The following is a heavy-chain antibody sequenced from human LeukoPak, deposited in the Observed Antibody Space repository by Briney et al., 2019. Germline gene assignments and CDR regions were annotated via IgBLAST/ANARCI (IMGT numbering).Heavy chain of an antibody. CDR2: IYSSGST. Sequence: SETLSLTCTVSGGSIGSYYWSWIRQPAGKGLEWIGRIYSSGSTNYNPSLKSRVTMSVHTSKNQFSLKVTSVTAADTAVYYCARHDFFTMVRGVDPNFDYWGQGTLVTVSS. D-gene: IGHD3-10*01. CDR3: ARHDFFTMVRGVDPNFDY. CDR1: GGSIGSYY. J-gene: IGHJ4*02. V-gene: IGHV4-4*07.